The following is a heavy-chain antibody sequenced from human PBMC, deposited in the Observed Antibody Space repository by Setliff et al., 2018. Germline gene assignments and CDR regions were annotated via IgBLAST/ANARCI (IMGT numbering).Heavy chain of an antibody. CDR2: INHSGST. CDR3: ARSGYYDFWSGFLNDAFDI. Sequence: SESLSLTCAVYGGSFSGYYWSWIRQPPGKGLEWIGEINHSGSTNYNPSLKSRVTISVDTSKNQFSLKLSSVTAADTAVYYCARSGYYDFWSGFLNDAFDIWGQGTMVTVSS. CDR1: GGSFSGYY. D-gene: IGHD3-3*01. J-gene: IGHJ3*02. V-gene: IGHV4-34*01.